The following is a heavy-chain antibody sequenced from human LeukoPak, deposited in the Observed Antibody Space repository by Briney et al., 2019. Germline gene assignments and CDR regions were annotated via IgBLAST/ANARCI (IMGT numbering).Heavy chain of an antibody. CDR2: IYGGGST. CDR3: AKSLYYDSSGYYFDY. Sequence: PGGSLRLSCAATGLTVSSNFMSWVRQAPGKGLEWVPVIYGGGSTYYADSVKGRFTISRDTPKNTLYLQMNSLRVEDTAVYYCAKSLYYDSSGYYFDYWGQGTLVTVSS. V-gene: IGHV3-53*01. CDR1: GLTVSSNF. D-gene: IGHD3-22*01. J-gene: IGHJ4*02.